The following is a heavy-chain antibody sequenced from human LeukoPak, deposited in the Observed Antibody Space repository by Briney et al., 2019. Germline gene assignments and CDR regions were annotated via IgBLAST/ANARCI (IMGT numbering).Heavy chain of an antibody. CDR2: IGTNGDVI. CDR1: GFTVSSNS. J-gene: IGHJ6*03. Sequence: PGGSLRLSCTVSGFTVSSNSMNWVRQAPGKGLEWVAHIGTNGDVINYATSVKGRFTISRDNAKNSVHLQMNSLRADDTALYYCAKDATTAVGWVYMDVWGKGTTVTISS. CDR3: AKDATTAVGWVYMDV. V-gene: IGHV3-48*04. D-gene: IGHD6-13*01.